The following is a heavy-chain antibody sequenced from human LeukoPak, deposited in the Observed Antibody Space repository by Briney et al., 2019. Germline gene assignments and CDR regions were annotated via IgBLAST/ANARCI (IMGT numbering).Heavy chain of an antibody. D-gene: IGHD1-26*01. CDR2: IYTSGST. CDR3: AREEKVGAPDY. J-gene: IGHJ4*02. Sequence: SQTLSLTCTVSGGSISSGSYYWSWIRQPARKGLEWIGRIYTSGSTNYNPSLKSRVTISVDTSKNQFSLKLSSVTAADTAVYYCAREEKVGAPDYWGQGTLVTVSS. CDR1: GGSISSGSYY. V-gene: IGHV4-61*02.